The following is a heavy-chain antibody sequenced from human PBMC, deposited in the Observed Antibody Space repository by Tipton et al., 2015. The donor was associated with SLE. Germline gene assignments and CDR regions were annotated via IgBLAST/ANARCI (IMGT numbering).Heavy chain of an antibody. D-gene: IGHD3-22*01. J-gene: IGHJ4*01. V-gene: IGHV4-39*01. Sequence: TLSLTCTVSGGSISSSSYYWGWIRQPPGKGLAWIGSLYYSGSTYYNPSLQSRVTISVDTSKNQFSLILSSVTAADTAVYYCASAGDSSYFDYWGQGTLVTVSS. CDR1: GGSISSSSYY. CDR3: ASAGDSSYFDY. CDR2: LYYSGST.